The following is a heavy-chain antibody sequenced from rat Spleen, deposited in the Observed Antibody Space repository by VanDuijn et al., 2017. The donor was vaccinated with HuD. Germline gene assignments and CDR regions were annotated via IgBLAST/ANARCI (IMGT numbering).Heavy chain of an antibody. V-gene: IGHV5-20*01. D-gene: IGHD2-5*01. CDR3: TTVVGYSYWYFDF. CDR1: GFTFSNYD. J-gene: IGHJ1*01. Sequence: EVQLVESGGGLVRPGRSLKLSCAASGFTFSNYDMAWVRQAPTKGLEWVASINYDGSNTYYRDSVKGRFTISRDNAKSTLYLQMDSLRSEDTATYYCTTVVGYSYWYFDFWGPGTMVTVSS. CDR2: INYDGSNT.